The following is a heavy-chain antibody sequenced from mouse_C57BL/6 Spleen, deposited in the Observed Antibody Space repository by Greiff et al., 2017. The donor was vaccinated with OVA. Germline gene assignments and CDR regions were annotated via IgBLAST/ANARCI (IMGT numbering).Heavy chain of an antibody. Sequence: VQLQQPGAELVRPGSSVKLSCKASGYTFTSYWMHWVKQRPMQGLEWIGNIDPSDSETHYNQKFKDKATLTVDKSSSTAYMQLSSLTSEDSAVYYCARGGDSSGYDYFDYWGQGTTHTVSS. CDR1: GYTFTSYW. CDR3: ARGGDSSGYDYFDY. V-gene: IGHV1-52*01. J-gene: IGHJ2*01. D-gene: IGHD3-2*02. CDR2: IDPSDSET.